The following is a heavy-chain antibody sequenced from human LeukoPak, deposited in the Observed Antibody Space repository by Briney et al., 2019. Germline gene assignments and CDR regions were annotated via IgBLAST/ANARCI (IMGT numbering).Heavy chain of an antibody. J-gene: IGHJ4*02. CDR3: AKDKDRCGYAFGHYFDY. Sequence: GGSLRLSCAASGFTFRSYGMLWVRQAPGKGLEEVAVITYYSNEQYVDAVNSRITISRDNSKNTLYLQMNSLRDDVTSVYYCAKDKDRCGYAFGHYFDYWVQGALVTVSA. CDR1: GFTFRSYG. CDR2: ITYYSNE. V-gene: IGHV3-30*18. D-gene: IGHD3-22*01.